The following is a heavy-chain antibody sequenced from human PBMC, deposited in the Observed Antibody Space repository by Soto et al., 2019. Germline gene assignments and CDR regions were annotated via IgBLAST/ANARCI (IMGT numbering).Heavy chain of an antibody. CDR2: MNPSSGKT. CDR3: STWGRDGWYTGFF. CDR1: GYTFTDYD. V-gene: IGHV1-8*01. J-gene: IGHJ4*02. D-gene: IGHD6-19*01. Sequence: QVQLVQSGAEVKTPGASVKVSCKASGYTFTDYDINWVRQAPVQGLEWVGRMNPSSGKTDYAQNFQARLTMTRDTSISTAYLELSNLGYEDTAVFYCSTWGRDGWYTGFFWGQGTLVTVAS.